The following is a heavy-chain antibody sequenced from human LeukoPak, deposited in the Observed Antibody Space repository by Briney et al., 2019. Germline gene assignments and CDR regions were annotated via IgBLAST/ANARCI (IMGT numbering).Heavy chain of an antibody. CDR1: GGSISCSNW. D-gene: IGHD3-16*02. Sequence: SGTLSLTCAVCGGSISCSNWWSWVRQPPGKGPEWIGEIYHSGSTNYNPSLKSRVTISVDKSKNQFSLKLSSVTAADTAVYYCARAPIVDAFDIWGQGTMVTVSS. CDR3: ARAPIVDAFDI. CDR2: IYHSGST. V-gene: IGHV4-4*02. J-gene: IGHJ3*02.